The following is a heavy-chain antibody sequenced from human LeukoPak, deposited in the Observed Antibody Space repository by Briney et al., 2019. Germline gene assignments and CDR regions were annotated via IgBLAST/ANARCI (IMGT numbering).Heavy chain of an antibody. J-gene: IGHJ5*02. V-gene: IGHV3-23*01. D-gene: IGHD3-10*01. Sequence: PGGSLRLSCAASGFTFSSYAMSWVRQAPGKGLEWVSAISGSGGSTYYADSVKGRFTISRDNSKNTLYLQMNGLRAEDTAVYYCAKEGGSGSYNNWFDPWGQGTLVTVSS. CDR1: GFTFSSYA. CDR3: AKEGGSGSYNNWFDP. CDR2: ISGSGGST.